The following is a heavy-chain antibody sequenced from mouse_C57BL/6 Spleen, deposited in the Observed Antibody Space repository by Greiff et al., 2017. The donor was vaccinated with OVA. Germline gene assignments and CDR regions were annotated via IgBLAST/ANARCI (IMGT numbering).Heavy chain of an antibody. CDR2: IYPGSGST. Sequence: QVHVKQSGAELVKPGASVKMSCKASGYTFTSYWITWVKQRPGQGLEWIGDIYPGSGSTNYNEKFKSKATLTVDTSSSTAYMQLSSLTSEDSAVYYCARGVSYWGQGTTLTVSS. CDR3: ARGVSY. J-gene: IGHJ2*01. CDR1: GYTFTSYW. V-gene: IGHV1-55*01. D-gene: IGHD6-2*01.